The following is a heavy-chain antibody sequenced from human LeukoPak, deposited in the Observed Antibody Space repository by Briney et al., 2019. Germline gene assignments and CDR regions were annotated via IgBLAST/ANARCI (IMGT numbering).Heavy chain of an antibody. CDR3: ARDIWVVPSFDP. CDR2: ISSSSSYI. J-gene: IGHJ5*02. V-gene: IGHV3-21*01. CDR1: GFTFSSYS. Sequence: SGGSLRLSCAASGFTFSSYSMNWVRQAPGKGLEWVSSISSSSSYIYYADSVKGRFTISRDNAKNSLYLQMNSLRAEDTAVYYCARDIWVVPSFDPWGQGTLVTVSS. D-gene: IGHD2-15*01.